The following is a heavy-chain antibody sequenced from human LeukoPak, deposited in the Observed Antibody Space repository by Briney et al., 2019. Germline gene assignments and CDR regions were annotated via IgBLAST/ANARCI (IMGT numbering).Heavy chain of an antibody. D-gene: IGHD3-16*02. V-gene: IGHV3-23*01. CDR1: GFTFDDYA. CDR3: AKVDPYYDYVWGSYRYAPFDY. CDR2: ISGSGGST. Sequence: GGSLRLSCAASGFTFDDYAMSWVRQAPGKGLEWVSAISGSGGSTYHADSVKGRFTISRDNSKNTLYLQMNSLRAEDTAVYYCAKVDPYYDYVWGSYRYAPFDYWGQGTLVTVSS. J-gene: IGHJ4*02.